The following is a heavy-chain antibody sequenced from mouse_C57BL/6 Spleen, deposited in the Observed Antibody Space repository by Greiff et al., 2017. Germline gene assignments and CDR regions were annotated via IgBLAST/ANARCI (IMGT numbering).Heavy chain of an antibody. CDR3: ARRVHPHYAMDY. Sequence: QVQLQQSGAELMKPGASVKLSCKATGSTFTGYWIEWVKQRPGHGLEWIGEILPGSGSTNYNEKFKGKATFTADTSSNTAYMQLSSLTTEDSAIYYCARRVHPHYAMDYWGQGTSVTVSS. J-gene: IGHJ4*01. CDR1: GSTFTGYW. CDR2: ILPGSGST. V-gene: IGHV1-9*01.